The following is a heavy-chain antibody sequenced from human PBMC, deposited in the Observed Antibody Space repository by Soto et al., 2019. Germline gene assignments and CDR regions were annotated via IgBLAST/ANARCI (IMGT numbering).Heavy chain of an antibody. CDR3: AGLRGDYFDT. CDR1: GFTFSAYW. J-gene: IGHJ5*02. CDR2: IKEDGSET. Sequence: EVQLVESGGGLVQPGGSLRLSCVASGFTFSAYWMTWVRQAPGKGLEWLANIKEDGSETHDLDGRFAISRDNAKNSLFLQLSSLRAEDTAVYYCAGLRGDYFDTWGQGTLVTVSS. D-gene: IGHD4-17*01. V-gene: IGHV3-7*01.